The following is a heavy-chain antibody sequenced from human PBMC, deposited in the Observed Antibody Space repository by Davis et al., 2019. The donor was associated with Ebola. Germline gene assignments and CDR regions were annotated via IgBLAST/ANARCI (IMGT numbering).Heavy chain of an antibody. J-gene: IGHJ4*02. D-gene: IGHD4-17*01. CDR1: GYTLTELS. V-gene: IGHV1-24*01. Sequence: ASVKVSCKVSGYTLTELSMHWLRQAPGKGLEWMGGFDPEDGETIYAQKFQGRVTMTEDTSTDTAYMELSSLRSEDTAVYYCATDSMTTVTFVYWGQGTLVTVSS. CDR3: ATDSMTTVTFVY. CDR2: FDPEDGET.